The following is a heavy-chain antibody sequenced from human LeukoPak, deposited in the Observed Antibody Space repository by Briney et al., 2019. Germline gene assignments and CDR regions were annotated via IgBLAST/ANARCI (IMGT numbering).Heavy chain of an antibody. CDR2: IKQDRSEK. CDR1: GFTFTNYW. V-gene: IGHV3-7*01. D-gene: IGHD4-11*01. J-gene: IGHJ3*01. CDR3: ARDWYNNSDAFDL. Sequence: GGSLRLSCAASGFTFTNYWMSWVRQAPGKGLELVANIKQDRSEKYYVDSVKGRFTISRDNAKNSLYLQMNSLRAEDTAVYYCARDWYNNSDAFDLWGQGTMDTVSS.